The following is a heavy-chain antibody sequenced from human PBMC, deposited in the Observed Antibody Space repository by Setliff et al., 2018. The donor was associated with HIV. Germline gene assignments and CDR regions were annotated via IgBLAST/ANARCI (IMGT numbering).Heavy chain of an antibody. CDR2: MNPNSGNT. Sequence: ASVKVSCKASGYTFTNYDINWVRQAPGQGLEWMGWMNPNSGNTGYAQKFQGRVTMTRNTSIRTAYMELSSMRSDDTAVYYCARGHLDYNFWDEVLGNWFDPWGQGTLVTV. CDR1: GYTFTNYD. V-gene: IGHV1-8*02. CDR3: ARGHLDYNFWDEVLGNWFDP. D-gene: IGHD3-3*01. J-gene: IGHJ5*02.